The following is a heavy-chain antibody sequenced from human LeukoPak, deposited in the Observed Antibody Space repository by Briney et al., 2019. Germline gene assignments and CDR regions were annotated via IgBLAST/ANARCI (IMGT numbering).Heavy chain of an antibody. J-gene: IGHJ4*02. Sequence: SVKVSCKASGGTFISYAISWVRQAPGQGLEWMGGIIPIFGTANYAQKFQGRVTITTDESTSTAYMELSSLRSEDTAVYYCASCDYDSSGYYYDFDYWGQGTLVTVSS. CDR3: ASCDYDSSGYYYDFDY. V-gene: IGHV1-69*05. D-gene: IGHD3-22*01. CDR1: GGTFISYA. CDR2: IIPIFGTA.